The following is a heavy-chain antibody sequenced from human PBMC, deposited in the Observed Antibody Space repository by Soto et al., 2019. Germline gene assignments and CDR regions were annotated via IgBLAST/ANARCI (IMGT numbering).Heavy chain of an antibody. CDR3: ARDRAAEPAALTAYYYYYYGMDV. D-gene: IGHD2-2*01. CDR1: GGSISSGGYY. Sequence: SETLSLTCTVSGGSISSGGYYWSWIRQHPGKGLEWIGYIYYSGSTYYNPSLKSRVTISVDTSKNQFSLKLSSVTAADTAVYYCARDRAAEPAALTAYYYYYYGMDVWGQGTTVTVS. J-gene: IGHJ6*02. CDR2: IYYSGST. V-gene: IGHV4-31*03.